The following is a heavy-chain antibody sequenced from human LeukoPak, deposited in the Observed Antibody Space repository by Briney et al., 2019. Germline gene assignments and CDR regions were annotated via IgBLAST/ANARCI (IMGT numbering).Heavy chain of an antibody. Sequence: PGGSLRLSCAVSGFIFSDYVFHWVRQAPGKGLEWVAVTRSDGSIKQYADSVKGRFTISRDDSKNTLYLQMNSLKSEDTAVYYCARWGGTRQYYFDYWGRGTLVTVSS. J-gene: IGHJ4*02. CDR1: GFIFSDYV. CDR2: TRSDGSIK. D-gene: IGHD1-1*01. V-gene: IGHV3-33*01. CDR3: ARWGGTRQYYFDY.